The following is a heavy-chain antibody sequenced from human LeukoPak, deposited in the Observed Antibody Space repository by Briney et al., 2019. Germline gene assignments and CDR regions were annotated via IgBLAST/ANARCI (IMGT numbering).Heavy chain of an antibody. CDR3: ARGGPTGALDD. V-gene: IGHV3-53*01. J-gene: IGHJ4*02. CDR2: IYSGGST. Sequence: GGSLRLSCAASGFTLSSNYMSWVRQAPGKGLEWVSVIYSGGSTYYPDSVKGRFTISRDNSKDTLYLQMNSLRAEDTAVYYCARGGPTGALDDWGQGTLVTVSS. CDR1: GFTLSSNY. D-gene: IGHD7-27*01.